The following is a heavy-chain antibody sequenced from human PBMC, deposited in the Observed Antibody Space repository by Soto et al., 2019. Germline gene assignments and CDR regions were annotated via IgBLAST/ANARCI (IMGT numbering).Heavy chain of an antibody. CDR2: IYYSGST. CDR1: GGSISSSSYY. J-gene: IGHJ4*02. CDR3: ARRGSSSWYGY. Sequence: QLQLQESGPGLVKPSETLSLTCTVSGGSISSSSYYWGWIRQPPGKGREWIGSIYYSGSTYYNPSLKRRVTISVDTSKNRFSLKLSSVTGADTAVYYCARRGSSSWYGYWGQGTLFTVS. D-gene: IGHD6-13*01. V-gene: IGHV4-39*01.